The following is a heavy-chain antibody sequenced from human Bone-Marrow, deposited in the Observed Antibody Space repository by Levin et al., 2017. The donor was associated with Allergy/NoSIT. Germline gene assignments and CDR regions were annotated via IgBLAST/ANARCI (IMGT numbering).Heavy chain of an antibody. J-gene: IGHJ4*02. CDR3: ARAEVTTIGYFES. V-gene: IGHV1-2*06. Sequence: SFLSSLFPFTDYSIHWVRQAPGQGLQWMGRVKSYNGDTNYSQKFQGRVTMTSDTSISTAYMELMSLRSDDTAIYFCARAEVTTIGYFESWGQGTQVIVSS. CDR2: VKSYNGDT. CDR1: LFPFTDYS. D-gene: IGHD4-23*01.